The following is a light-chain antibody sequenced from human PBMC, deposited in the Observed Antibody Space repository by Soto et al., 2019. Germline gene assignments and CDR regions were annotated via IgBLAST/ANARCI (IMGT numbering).Light chain of an antibody. V-gene: IGKV2-28*01. Sequence: DIVMTQSPLSLPVTPGEPASISCRSSQSLLHRDGYNYLDWYLQKPGQSPQLLIYLGSNRASGVPYRFSGSGSGTDFTLKISRVEPEDLGVYYCMQALHTPRTFGQGTKVEIK. CDR1: QSLLHRDGYNY. J-gene: IGKJ1*01. CDR3: MQALHTPRT. CDR2: LGS.